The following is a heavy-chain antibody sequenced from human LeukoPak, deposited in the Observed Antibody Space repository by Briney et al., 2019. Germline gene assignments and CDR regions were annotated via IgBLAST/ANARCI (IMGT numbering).Heavy chain of an antibody. CDR2: IYYSGST. D-gene: IGHD3-10*01. CDR3: ARHQGDGSGSYYNGPYYFDY. V-gene: IGHV4-31*03. J-gene: IGHJ4*02. Sequence: SETLSLTCTVSGGSISSGGYYWSWIRQHPGKGLEWIGYIYYSGSTYYNPSLKSRVPISVDTSKNQFSLKLSSVTAADTAVYYCARHQGDGSGSYYNGPYYFDYWGQGTLVTVSS. CDR1: GGSISSGGYY.